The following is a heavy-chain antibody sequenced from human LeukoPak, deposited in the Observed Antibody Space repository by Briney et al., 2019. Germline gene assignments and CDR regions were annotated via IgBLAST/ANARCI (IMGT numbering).Heavy chain of an antibody. V-gene: IGHV3-23*01. Sequence: QPGGSLRLSCAASGFRFPSYAMSLVRQAPGKGLEWVSSISGSGGSTYYADSEKGRFTISRDNAKNSLYLQMNSLRAEDTAVYYCARDSSGWYYFDYWGQGILVTVSS. CDR3: ARDSSGWYYFDY. CDR2: ISGSGGST. J-gene: IGHJ4*02. CDR1: GFRFPSYA. D-gene: IGHD6-19*01.